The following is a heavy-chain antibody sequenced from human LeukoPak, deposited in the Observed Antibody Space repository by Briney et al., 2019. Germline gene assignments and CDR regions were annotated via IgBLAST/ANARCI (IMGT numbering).Heavy chain of an antibody. J-gene: IGHJ4*02. Sequence: ASVKVSCKASGHTFTKYVVHWVRQAPGQRPEWMGWINAGNGDTKYSQNFQDRVTITRDTSANTAYMELSSLTSEDTALYYCARDDCGDTCYPGGYWGQGTLVTVSS. D-gene: IGHD2-21*01. CDR2: INAGNGDT. V-gene: IGHV1-3*01. CDR3: ARDDCGDTCYPGGY. CDR1: GHTFTKYV.